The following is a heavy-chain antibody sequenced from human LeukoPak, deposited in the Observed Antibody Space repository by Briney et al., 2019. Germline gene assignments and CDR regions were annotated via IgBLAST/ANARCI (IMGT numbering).Heavy chain of an antibody. CDR1: GYTFTSYY. Sequence: ASVKVSCKASGYTFTSYYMHWVRQAPGQGLEWMGIINPSGGSTSYAQKFQGRVTMTRDMSTSTVYMELSSPRSEDTAVYYCARDCTSIAAPDYYMDVWGKGTTVTVSS. V-gene: IGHV1-46*01. D-gene: IGHD6-6*01. J-gene: IGHJ6*03. CDR3: ARDCTSIAAPDYYMDV. CDR2: INPSGGST.